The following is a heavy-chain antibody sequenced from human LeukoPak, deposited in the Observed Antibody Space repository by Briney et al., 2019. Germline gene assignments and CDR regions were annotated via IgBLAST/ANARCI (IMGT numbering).Heavy chain of an antibody. D-gene: IGHD6-6*01. J-gene: IGHJ4*02. CDR2: IHASGPT. CDR1: GGYISTYY. V-gene: IGHV4-4*09. CDR3: ARHDAGIAARPFDN. Sequence: PSETLSLTCTVSGGYISTYYWSWIRRPPGKGLEWIAYIHASGPTNYNPPLKSRITISVDTSKNQFSLKLSSVTAADTAVYYCARHDAGIAARPFDNWGQGTLVTVSS.